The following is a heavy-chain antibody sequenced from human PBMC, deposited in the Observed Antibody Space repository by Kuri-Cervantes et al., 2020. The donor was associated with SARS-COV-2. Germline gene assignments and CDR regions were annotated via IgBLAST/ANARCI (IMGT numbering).Heavy chain of an antibody. V-gene: IGHV5-10-1*01. CDR2: IDPRDYYV. CDR3: ARRPDSSGYNDYYYYGMEV. D-gene: IGHD3-22*01. J-gene: IGHJ6*02. Sequence: GEVLKILWRGSGYSLMTYWINLVRQVPGKGLEWVGRIDPRDYYVNYSPSFQGHVTISDDKSISPAYLQWSSLKASDTAMYYCARRPDSSGYNDYYYYGMEVWGQGTTVTVSS. CDR1: GYSLMTYW.